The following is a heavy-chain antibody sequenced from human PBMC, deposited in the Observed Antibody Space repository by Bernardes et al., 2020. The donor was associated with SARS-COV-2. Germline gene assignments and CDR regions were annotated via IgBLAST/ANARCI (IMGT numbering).Heavy chain of an antibody. CDR2: IKEDGSEK. D-gene: IGHD5-18*01. Sequence: VWSLSLSCAASGFTFSSYWMSWVRQAPGKGLEWVTNIKEDGSEKNYVDSVKGRFSISRDNAKNSLYLQMNSLRAEDTAVYYCAKGGYMYGSWGQGTLVTVSS. CDR1: GFTFSSYW. CDR3: AKGGYMYGS. V-gene: IGHV3-7*01. J-gene: IGHJ5*02.